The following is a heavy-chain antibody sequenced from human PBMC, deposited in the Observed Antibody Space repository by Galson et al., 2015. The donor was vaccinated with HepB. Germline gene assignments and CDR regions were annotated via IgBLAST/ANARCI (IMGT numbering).Heavy chain of an antibody. CDR2: ISGSGGST. J-gene: IGHJ4*02. CDR3: AKVRAARGRVWDY. V-gene: IGHV3-23*01. CDR1: GFTFSSYA. D-gene: IGHD6-6*01. Sequence: SLRLSCAASGFTFSSYAMSWVRQAPGKGLEWVSAISGSGGSTYYADSVKGRFTISRDNSKNTLYLQMNSLRAEDTAVYYCAKVRAARGRVWDYWGQGTPVTVSS.